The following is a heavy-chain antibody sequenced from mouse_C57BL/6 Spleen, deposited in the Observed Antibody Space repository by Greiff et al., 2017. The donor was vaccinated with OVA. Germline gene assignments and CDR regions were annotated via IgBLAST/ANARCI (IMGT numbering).Heavy chain of an antibody. CDR2: ISYDGSN. V-gene: IGHV3-6*01. Sequence: EVQLQQSGPGLVKPSQSLSLTCSVTGYSITSGYYWNWIRQFPGNILEWMGYISYDGSNNYNPSLKNRISITRDTSKNQFFLKLNSVTTEDTATYYCAREGRGSLFDYWGQGTTLTVSS. D-gene: IGHD1-1*02. J-gene: IGHJ2*01. CDR3: AREGRGSLFDY. CDR1: GYSITSGYY.